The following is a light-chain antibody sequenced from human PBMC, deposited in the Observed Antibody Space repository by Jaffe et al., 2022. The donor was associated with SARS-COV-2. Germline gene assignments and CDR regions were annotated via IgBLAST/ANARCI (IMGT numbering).Light chain of an antibody. Sequence: QSALTQPASVSGSPGQSITISCTGTSSDIGGYKYVSWYQQHPGKGPKLMIYDVTNRPSGVSNRFSGSKSGNTAFLTISGLQAEDEADYYCSSYTSSISLVFGGGTKLTVL. CDR3: SSYTSSISLV. CDR1: SSDIGGYKY. V-gene: IGLV2-14*03. CDR2: DVT. J-gene: IGLJ3*02.